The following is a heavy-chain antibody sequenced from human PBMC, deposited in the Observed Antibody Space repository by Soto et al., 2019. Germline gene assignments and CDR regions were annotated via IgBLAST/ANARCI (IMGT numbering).Heavy chain of an antibody. D-gene: IGHD1-1*01. CDR1: GYTFSDHD. Sequence: QVQLVQSGAEVKKPGASVKVSCKASGYTFSDHDINWVQQASGQGPEWLGWMNPNSGDTGYAQNFQGRVTMTRDTSKRTAYMELSSLRSEDTAVYYCARVGGNWNDDYFDYWGQGTLVTVSS. V-gene: IGHV1-8*01. J-gene: IGHJ4*02. CDR2: MNPNSGDT. CDR3: ARVGGNWNDDYFDY.